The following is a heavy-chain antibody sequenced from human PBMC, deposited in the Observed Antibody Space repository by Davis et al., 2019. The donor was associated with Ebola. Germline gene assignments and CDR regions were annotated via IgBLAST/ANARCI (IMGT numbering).Heavy chain of an antibody. Sequence: SVKVSCKASGGTFSSYGISWVRQAPGQGLEWMGRIIPILGIANYAQKFQGRVTITADKSTSTAYMELRSLRSDDTAVYYCARDGIVVAALDYWGQGTLVTVSS. D-gene: IGHD3-22*01. CDR1: GGTFSSYG. CDR3: ARDGIVVAALDY. V-gene: IGHV1-69*04. J-gene: IGHJ4*02. CDR2: IIPILGIA.